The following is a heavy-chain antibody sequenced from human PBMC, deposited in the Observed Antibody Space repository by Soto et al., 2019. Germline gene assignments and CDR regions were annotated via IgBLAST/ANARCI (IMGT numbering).Heavy chain of an antibody. V-gene: IGHV1-69*06. D-gene: IGHD1-20*01. Sequence: SVKVSCKASGGTFSSYAISWVRQAPGQGLEWMGGIIPIFGTANYAQKFQGRVTITADKSTSTAYMELSSLRSEDTAVNYCASNNPRGCCFDIWGQGTMVTVS. CDR1: GGTFSSYA. CDR2: IIPIFGTA. CDR3: ASNNPRGCCFDI. J-gene: IGHJ3*02.